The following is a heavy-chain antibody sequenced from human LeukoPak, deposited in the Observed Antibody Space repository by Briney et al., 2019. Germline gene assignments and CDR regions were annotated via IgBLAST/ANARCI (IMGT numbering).Heavy chain of an antibody. V-gene: IGHV3-23*01. D-gene: IGHD4-17*01. Sequence: GGSLRLSRAASGFTFDDYGMSWVRQAPGKGLEWVSAISGSGGSTYYADSVKGRFTISRDNSKNTLYLQMNSLRAEDTAVYYCAKEVTVTPYSTYYYYGMDVWGQGTTVTVSS. CDR1: GFTFDDYG. J-gene: IGHJ6*02. CDR3: AKEVTVTPYSTYYYYGMDV. CDR2: ISGSGGST.